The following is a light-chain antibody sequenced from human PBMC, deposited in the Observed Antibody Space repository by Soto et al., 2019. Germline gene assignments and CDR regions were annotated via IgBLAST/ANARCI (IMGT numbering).Light chain of an antibody. CDR1: QSVSSSN. V-gene: IGKV3-20*01. CDR2: GAS. CDR3: QQYDNSPCT. J-gene: IGKJ2*02. Sequence: VLTQSPGTLSLSPGGRATLSCRASQSVSSSNLAWYQKKPGQAPRVLIYGASTRATGIPDRFSGSGSGTDYTLTISRLEPEDFAVYYCQQYDNSPCTFGQGTNLEIK.